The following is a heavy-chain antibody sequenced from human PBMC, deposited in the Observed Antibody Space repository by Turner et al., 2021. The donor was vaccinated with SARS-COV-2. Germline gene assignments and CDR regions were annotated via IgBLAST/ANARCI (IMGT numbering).Heavy chain of an antibody. V-gene: IGHV3-7*03. Sequence: EVQLVEPGGGLVQPGGSLRHPCSASGFTFSNYWMSWVRQAPGKGLEWVANIKEDESGEYYVDSVKGRFTISRNNAKNSLYLQKNSLRAEDTAVYYCARSSVDSGYEDDYYYYYGMDVWGQGTTVTVSS. CDR1: GFTFSNYW. D-gene: IGHD5-12*01. CDR3: ARSSVDSGYEDDYYYYYGMDV. J-gene: IGHJ6*02. CDR2: IKEDESGE.